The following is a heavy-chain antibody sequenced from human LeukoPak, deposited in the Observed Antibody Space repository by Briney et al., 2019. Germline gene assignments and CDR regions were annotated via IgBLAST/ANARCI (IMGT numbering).Heavy chain of an antibody. D-gene: IGHD6-19*01. CDR2: ISYDGSQK. V-gene: IGHV3-30*04. Sequence: PGRSLRLSCAASGFTFSNYAMHWVRQAPGKGLEWVAVISYDGSQKYHADSVKGRFTISRDNSKNTLSLQMNSLRPEDTAVYYCATEQWLDGNAFDIWGQGTMVTVSS. CDR1: GFTFSNYA. CDR3: ATEQWLDGNAFDI. J-gene: IGHJ3*02.